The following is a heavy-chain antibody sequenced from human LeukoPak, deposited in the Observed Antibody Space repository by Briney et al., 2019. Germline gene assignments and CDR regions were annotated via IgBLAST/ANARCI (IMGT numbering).Heavy chain of an antibody. V-gene: IGHV4-34*01. Sequence: PSETLSLTCAVYGGSFSGYYWSWIRQPPGKGLEWIGEINHSGSTNYNPSLKSRVTISVDTSKNQFSLKLSSVTAADTAVYYCAGGGDSGYDKTFDYWGQGTLVTVSS. CDR1: GGSFSGYY. J-gene: IGHJ4*02. CDR2: INHSGST. CDR3: AGGGDSGYDKTFDY. D-gene: IGHD5-12*01.